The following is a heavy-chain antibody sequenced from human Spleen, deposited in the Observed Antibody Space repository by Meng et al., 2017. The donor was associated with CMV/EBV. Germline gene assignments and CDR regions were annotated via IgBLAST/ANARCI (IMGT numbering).Heavy chain of an antibody. CDR2: INHSGST. D-gene: IGHD4-17*01. J-gene: IGHJ5*02. Sequence: QVQVRPGGAGLLKPSETLSLTCAVYGGSFSGYYWSWIRQPPGKGLEWIGEINHSGSTNYNPSLKSRVTISVDTSKNQFSLKLSSVTAADTAVYYCARRYGASAYNWFDPWGQGTLVTVSS. CDR3: ARRYGASAYNWFDP. V-gene: IGHV4-34*01. CDR1: GGSFSGYY.